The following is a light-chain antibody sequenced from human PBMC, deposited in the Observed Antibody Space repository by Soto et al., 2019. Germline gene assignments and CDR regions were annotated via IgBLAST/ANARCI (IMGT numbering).Light chain of an antibody. Sequence: DNHMTKSPYSLSASVGDRVTITCRASQGIRNYLNWYQQKPGKAPNLLIYMSSSLQSGVPPRFSGSGSGTDFTLTISSLQPEDFASYYCQQAYSAPITFGQGTRLEIK. CDR1: QGIRNY. CDR2: MSS. J-gene: IGKJ5*01. CDR3: QQAYSAPIT. V-gene: IGKV1-39*01.